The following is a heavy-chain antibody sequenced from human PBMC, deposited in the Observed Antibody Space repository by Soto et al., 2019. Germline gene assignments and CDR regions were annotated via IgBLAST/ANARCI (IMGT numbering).Heavy chain of an antibody. CDR1: AYTFPIYA. D-gene: IGHD4-17*01. J-gene: IGHJ4*02. CDR2: INVGNGNT. V-gene: IGHV1-3*01. Sequence: GASLRVSCKAPAYTFPIYAMHWVRRAPGQRLEWMGWINVGNGNTKYSQKFQGRVTITRDTSASTAYMELSSLRSEDTAVYYCARDDDYGDYGLDYWGQGTLVSVSS. CDR3: ARDDDYGDYGLDY.